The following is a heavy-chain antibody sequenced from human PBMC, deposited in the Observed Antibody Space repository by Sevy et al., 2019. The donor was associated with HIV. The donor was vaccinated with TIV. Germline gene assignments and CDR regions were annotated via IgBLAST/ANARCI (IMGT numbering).Heavy chain of an antibody. V-gene: IGHV3-23*01. Sequence: GGSLRLSCAASGFTFSNYAMNWVRQAPGKGLEWASGISGTGGSGDKTNYADSVKGRFTISRDDSKNSLYLQLNSLRAEDTAIYYYARKYDSSGYFDYWGQGTLVTVSS. D-gene: IGHD3-22*01. CDR3: ARKYDSSGYFDY. J-gene: IGHJ4*02. CDR2: ISGTGGSGDKT. CDR1: GFTFSNYA.